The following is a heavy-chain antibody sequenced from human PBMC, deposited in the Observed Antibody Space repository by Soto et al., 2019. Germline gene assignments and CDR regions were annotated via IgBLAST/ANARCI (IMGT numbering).Heavy chain of an antibody. J-gene: IGHJ6*02. D-gene: IGHD7-27*01. CDR1: GDSVSSNSAA. CDR3: ARSLVRNWGPTLYYYYYGMDV. Sequence: SQTLSLTRAISGDSVSSNSAAWDWIRQSPSRGLEWLGRTYYRSKWYNDYAVSVKSRITINPDTSKNQFSLQLNSVTPEDTAVYYCARSLVRNWGPTLYYYYYGMDVWGQGTTVTVSS. V-gene: IGHV6-1*01. CDR2: TYYRSKWYN.